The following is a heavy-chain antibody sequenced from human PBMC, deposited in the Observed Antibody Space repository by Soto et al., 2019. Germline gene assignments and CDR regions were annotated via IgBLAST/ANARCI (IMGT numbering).Heavy chain of an antibody. J-gene: IGHJ6*02. D-gene: IGHD3-22*01. CDR3: AREARLADV. Sequence: SETLSLTCAVYGGSFSGYYWSWIRQPPGKGLEWIGEINHSGSTNYNPSLESRVTISVDTSKNQFSLKLSSVTAADTAVYYCAREARLADVWGQGTTVTVSS. CDR1: GGSFSGYY. V-gene: IGHV4-34*01. CDR2: INHSGST.